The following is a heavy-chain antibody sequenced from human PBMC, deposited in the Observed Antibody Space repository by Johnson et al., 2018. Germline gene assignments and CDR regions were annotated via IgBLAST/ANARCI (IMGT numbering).Heavy chain of an antibody. D-gene: IGHD3-16*01. CDR1: GGSISSYY. CDR3: ARGGAYYYYMDV. Sequence: QVQLQESGPGLVKPSETLSLTCTVSGGSISSYYWSWIRQPPGKGLEWIGYIYSSGSTNYNPSLKSRVTMSVGTSKNQFSLKLRSVTAADTAVYDCARGGAYYYYMDVWGKGTTVTVSS. CDR2: IYSSGST. V-gene: IGHV4-59*01. J-gene: IGHJ6*03.